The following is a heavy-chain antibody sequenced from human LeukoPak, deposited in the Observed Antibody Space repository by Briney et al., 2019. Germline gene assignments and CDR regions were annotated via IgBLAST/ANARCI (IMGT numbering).Heavy chain of an antibody. J-gene: IGHJ4*02. V-gene: IGHV3-48*04. CDR1: GFTFSSYS. D-gene: IGHD6-19*01. CDR3: ARGPYSSGSSADY. CDR2: ISSSSSTI. Sequence: PGGSLRLSCAASGFTFSSYSMNWVRQAPGKGLEWVSYISSSSSTIYYADSVKGRFTSSRDNAKNSLYLQMNSLRAEDTAVYYCARGPYSSGSSADYWGQGTLATVSS.